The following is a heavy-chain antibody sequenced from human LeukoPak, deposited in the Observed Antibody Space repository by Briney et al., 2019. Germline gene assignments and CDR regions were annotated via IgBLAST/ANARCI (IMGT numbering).Heavy chain of an antibody. J-gene: IGHJ4*02. CDR2: IKQDGSER. V-gene: IGHV3-7*01. CDR3: ARDKIVGATICDY. CDR1: GFTFSSYG. D-gene: IGHD1-26*01. Sequence: PGGSLRLSCGASGFTFSSYGMSWVRQAPGKGLEWVANIKQDGSERYYVDSVKGRFTISRDNAKNSLFLQMNSLRAEDTAVYYCARDKIVGATICDYWGQGTLVTVSS.